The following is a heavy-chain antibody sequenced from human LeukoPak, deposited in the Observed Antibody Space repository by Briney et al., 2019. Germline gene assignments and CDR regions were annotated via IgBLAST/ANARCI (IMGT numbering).Heavy chain of an antibody. J-gene: IGHJ4*02. CDR1: GFTFSGSG. V-gene: IGHV3-30*18. D-gene: IGHD6-13*01. CDR2: ISYVGKQQ. Sequence: SLCLSCAPSGFTFSGSGTHWVRPSPGGRLERVAFISYVGKQQNYMDSVKGRFTISRDIPKNTLDLQMDSLRAEDTAVYYCAKDNSRWSFDYWGQGTLVTVSS. CDR3: AKDNSRWSFDY.